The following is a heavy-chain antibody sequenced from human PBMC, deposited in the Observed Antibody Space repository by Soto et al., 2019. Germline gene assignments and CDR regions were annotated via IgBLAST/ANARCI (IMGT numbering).Heavy chain of an antibody. CDR3: ARSAPVVVAATPWWFDP. J-gene: IGHJ5*02. CDR2: INPNSGGT. CDR1: GYTFTGYY. Sequence: ASVKVSCKASGYTFTGYYMHWVRQAPGQGLEWMGWINPNSGGTNYAQKFQGWVTMTRDTSISTAYMELSRLRSDDTAVYYCARSAPVVVAATPWWFDPWGQGTLVTVSS. V-gene: IGHV1-2*04. D-gene: IGHD2-15*01.